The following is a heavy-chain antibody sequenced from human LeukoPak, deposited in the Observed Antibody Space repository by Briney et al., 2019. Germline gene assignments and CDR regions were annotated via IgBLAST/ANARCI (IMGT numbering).Heavy chain of an antibody. CDR3: ARGDSSGYYYVY. Sequence: SVKVSCKASGGTFSSYAISWVRQAPGQGLEWMGGIIPIFGTANYAQKFQGGVTITADESTSTAYMELSSLRSEDTAVYYCARGDSSGYYYVYWGQGTLVTVSS. CDR1: GGTFSSYA. V-gene: IGHV1-69*13. CDR2: IIPIFGTA. J-gene: IGHJ4*02. D-gene: IGHD3-22*01.